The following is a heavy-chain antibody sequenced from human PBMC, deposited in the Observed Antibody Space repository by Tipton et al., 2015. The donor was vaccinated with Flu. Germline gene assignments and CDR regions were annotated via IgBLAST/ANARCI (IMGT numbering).Heavy chain of an antibody. V-gene: IGHV4-61*09. CDR2: IYTSGST. Sequence: TLSPTCTVSGGSISSGSYYWSWIRQPAGKGLEWIGHIYTSGSTNYNPSLKSRVTISVDTSKNQFSLKLSSVTAADTAVYYCARHTNKSNWFDPWGQGTLVTVSS. D-gene: IGHD2/OR15-2a*01. J-gene: IGHJ5*02. CDR1: GGSISSGSYY. CDR3: ARHTNKSNWFDP.